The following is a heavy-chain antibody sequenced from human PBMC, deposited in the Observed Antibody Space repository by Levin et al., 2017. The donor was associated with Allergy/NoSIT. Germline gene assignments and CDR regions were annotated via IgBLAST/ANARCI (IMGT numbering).Heavy chain of an antibody. Sequence: GESLKISCAASGFTFSDYYMSWIRQAPGKGLEWVSYISSSGSTIYYADSVKGRFTISRDNAKNSLYLQMNSLRAEDTAVYYCAREKRYYYGSGSYYNPYYFDYWGQGTLVTVSS. D-gene: IGHD3-10*01. J-gene: IGHJ4*02. CDR1: GFTFSDYY. CDR3: AREKRYYYGSGSYYNPYYFDY. CDR2: ISSSGSTI. V-gene: IGHV3-11*01.